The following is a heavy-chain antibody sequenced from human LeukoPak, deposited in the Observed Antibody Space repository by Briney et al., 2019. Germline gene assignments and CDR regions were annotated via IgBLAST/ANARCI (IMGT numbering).Heavy chain of an antibody. CDR3: ARVRATVRLGDPHYYYYGMDV. D-gene: IGHD4-4*01. CDR2: IYYSGST. CDR1: GGSISSYY. J-gene: IGHJ6*02. V-gene: IGHV4-59*01. Sequence: SETLSLTCTVSGGSISSYYWSWIRQPPGKGLEWIGYIYYSGSTNYNPSLKSRVTISVDTSKSQFSLKLSSVTAADTAVYYCARVRATVRLGDPHYYYYGMDVWGQGTTVTVSS.